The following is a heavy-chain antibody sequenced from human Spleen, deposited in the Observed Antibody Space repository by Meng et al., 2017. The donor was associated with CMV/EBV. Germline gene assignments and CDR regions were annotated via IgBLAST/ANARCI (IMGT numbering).Heavy chain of an antibody. D-gene: IGHD4-23*01. J-gene: IGHJ4*02. CDR3: ARDTTTVVTRVDY. CDR2: ISTSGSTI. V-gene: IGHV3-11*01. Sequence: GESLKISCAASGFTFSDYYMSWIRQAPGKGLEWVSYISTSGSTIYYADSVKGRFTISRDNAKNSLYLQMNSLRAEDTAVYYCARDTTTVVTRVDYWGQGTLVTVSS. CDR1: GFTFSDYY.